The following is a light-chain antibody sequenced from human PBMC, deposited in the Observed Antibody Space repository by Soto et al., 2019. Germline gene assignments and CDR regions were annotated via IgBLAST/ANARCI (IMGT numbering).Light chain of an antibody. CDR1: SGHSSYA. V-gene: IGLV4-69*01. J-gene: IGLJ2*01. Sequence: QLVLTQPPSATSSLGASVKLTCTLSSGHSSYAIAWHQKQPEQGPRYLMDLNNDGSHTKGDGIPDRFSGSSSGAERYLIISSLQSEDEADYYCQTWGTGFQVFGGGTKLTVL. CDR2: LNNDGSH. CDR3: QTWGTGFQV.